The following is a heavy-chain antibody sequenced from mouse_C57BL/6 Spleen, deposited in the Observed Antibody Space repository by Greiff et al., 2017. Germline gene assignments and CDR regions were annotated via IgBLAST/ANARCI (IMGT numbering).Heavy chain of an antibody. CDR1: GFTFSDYG. CDR3: ARAQIPYFDV. CDR2: ISSGSSTI. Sequence: EVMLVESEGGLVKPGGSLKLSCAASGFTFSDYGMHWVRQAPEKGLEWVAYISSGSSTIYYADTVKGRFPISRDNAKNTLFLQMTSLRSEDTAMYYCARAQIPYFDVWGTGTTVTVSS. D-gene: IGHD1-3*01. J-gene: IGHJ1*03. V-gene: IGHV5-17*01.